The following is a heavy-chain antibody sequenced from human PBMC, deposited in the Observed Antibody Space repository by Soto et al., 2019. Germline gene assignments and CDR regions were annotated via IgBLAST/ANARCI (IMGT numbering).Heavy chain of an antibody. D-gene: IGHD3-3*01. Sequence: PSETLSLTCTVSGGSISSSSYYWGWIRQPPGKGLEWIGSIYYSGSTYYNPSLKSRVTISVDTSKNQFSLKLSSVTAADTAVYYCARLRVEYDFWGGSRLGSYGMDVWGQGTTVTVSS. CDR3: ARLRVEYDFWGGSRLGSYGMDV. CDR1: GGSISSSSYY. J-gene: IGHJ6*02. V-gene: IGHV4-39*01. CDR2: IYYSGST.